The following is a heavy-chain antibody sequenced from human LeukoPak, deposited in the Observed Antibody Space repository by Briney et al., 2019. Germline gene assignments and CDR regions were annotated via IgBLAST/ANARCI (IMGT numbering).Heavy chain of an antibody. CDR3: AKGALKTYGSGSSPFDY. CDR2: IRATDGTT. CDR1: GFTFTRFA. J-gene: IGHJ4*02. Sequence: GGSLRLSCSASGFTFTRFAMSWVRQSPGQGLEWVSAIRATDGTTYYADSVRGRFTVSRDNSKNTLFLQMNSLRAEDTAVYYCAKGALKTYGSGSSPFDYWGQGTLVTVSS. V-gene: IGHV3-23*01. D-gene: IGHD3-10*01.